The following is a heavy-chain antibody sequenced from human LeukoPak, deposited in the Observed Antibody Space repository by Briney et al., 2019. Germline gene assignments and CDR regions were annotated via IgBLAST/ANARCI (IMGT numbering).Heavy chain of an antibody. D-gene: IGHD2-15*01. Sequence: SETLSLTCTVSGGSISSSSYYWGWIRQPPGKGLEWIGSIYYSGSTYYNPSLKSRVAMSVDTSKTQFSLDLTSVTAADAAVYYCARDCSGGTCYLGVLDYWGQGIRVTVSS. J-gene: IGHJ4*02. CDR1: GGSISSSSYY. CDR2: IYYSGST. V-gene: IGHV4-39*07. CDR3: ARDCSGGTCYLGVLDY.